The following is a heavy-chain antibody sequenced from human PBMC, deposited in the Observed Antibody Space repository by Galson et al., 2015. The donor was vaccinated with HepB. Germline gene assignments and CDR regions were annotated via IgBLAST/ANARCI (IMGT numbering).Heavy chain of an antibody. CDR2: ISGVGGVNT. CDR3: AKVLMDPSGGSWSGYYNLYYYYYMDV. V-gene: IGHV3-23*01. CDR1: GFTFSNYA. J-gene: IGHJ6*03. D-gene: IGHD3-3*01. Sequence: SQRLSCAASGFTFSNYAMSWVRQSPGKGLEWVSSISGVGGVNTFSANSVKGRFTISRDNSQDTLYLQMNRLTVEDTAVYYCAKVLMDPSGGSWSGYYNLYYYYYMDVWGKGTTVTVS.